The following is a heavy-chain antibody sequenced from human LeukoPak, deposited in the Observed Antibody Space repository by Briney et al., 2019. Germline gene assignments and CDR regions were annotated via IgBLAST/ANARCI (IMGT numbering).Heavy chain of an antibody. D-gene: IGHD3-22*01. V-gene: IGHV4-39*07. CDR3: ARRPYHYDIIGPI. J-gene: IGHJ3*02. Sequence: SETLSLTCTVSGGSISSSNSYWVWLRQPPGKGLEWIGSIYYSGSTHYNSSLKSRVTVSVDTSKNQFSLKVNSLTAADTAVYYCARRPYHYDIIGPIWGQGTMVTVSS. CDR1: GGSISSSNSY. CDR2: IYYSGST.